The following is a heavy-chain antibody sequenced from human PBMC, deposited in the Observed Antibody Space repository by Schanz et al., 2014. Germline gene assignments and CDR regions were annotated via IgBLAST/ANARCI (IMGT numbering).Heavy chain of an antibody. Sequence: EVQLVESGGGLVKPGGSLRLSCAASGFTFSSYSMNWVRQAPGKGLEWVSSISRSSSSIYYADSVKGRFTISRDNAKNSLYLQMHSLRAEDTAVYYCAKTRGYNKYYCDSWGQGTLATVSS. D-gene: IGHD1-1*01. J-gene: IGHJ4*02. CDR3: AKTRGYNKYYCDS. CDR2: ISRSSSSI. V-gene: IGHV3-21*01. CDR1: GFTFSSYS.